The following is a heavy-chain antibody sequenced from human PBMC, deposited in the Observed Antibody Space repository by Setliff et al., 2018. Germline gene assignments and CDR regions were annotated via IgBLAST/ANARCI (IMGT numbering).Heavy chain of an antibody. CDR1: GYTFTSYG. Sequence: SVKVSCKASGYTFTSYGISWVRQAPGQGLEWMGGIIPIFGTANYAQKFQGRVTITADESTSTAYMELSSLRSEDTAVYYCATSYSGSYYGYWGQGTLVTVS. CDR2: IIPIFGTA. D-gene: IGHD1-26*01. V-gene: IGHV1-69*13. CDR3: ATSYSGSYYGY. J-gene: IGHJ4*02.